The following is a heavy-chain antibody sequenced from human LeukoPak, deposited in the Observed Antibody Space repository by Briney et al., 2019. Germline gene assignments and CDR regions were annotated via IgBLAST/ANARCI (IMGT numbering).Heavy chain of an antibody. Sequence: SVKVSCKASGGTFSSYAISWVRQAPGQGLEWMGGIIPIFGTANYAQKFQGRVTITADESTSTAYMELSSLRSEDTAVYYCAREEAVVVAVTGPNWFDPWGQGTLVTVSS. CDR2: IIPIFGTA. CDR1: GGTFSSYA. V-gene: IGHV1-69*13. D-gene: IGHD2-15*01. J-gene: IGHJ5*02. CDR3: AREEAVVVAVTGPNWFDP.